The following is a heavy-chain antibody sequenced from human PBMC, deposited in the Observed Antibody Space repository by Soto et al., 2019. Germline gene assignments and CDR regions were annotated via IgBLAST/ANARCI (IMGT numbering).Heavy chain of an antibody. D-gene: IGHD3-10*01. V-gene: IGHV3-9*01. CDR1: GFTFDDYA. CDR3: AKSPIGFGELLPYYFDY. CDR2: ISWNSGSI. J-gene: IGHJ4*02. Sequence: EVQLVESGGGLVQPGRSLRLSCAASGFTFDDYAMHWVRQAPGKGLEWVSGISWNSGSIGYADSVKGRFTISRDNAKNSLYLQMNSLRAEDTALYYCAKSPIGFGELLPYYFDYWGQGTLVTVSS.